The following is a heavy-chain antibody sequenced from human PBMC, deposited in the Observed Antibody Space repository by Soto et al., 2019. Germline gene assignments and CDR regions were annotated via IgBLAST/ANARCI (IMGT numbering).Heavy chain of an antibody. Sequence: QVQLVQAGAGVKKRGASVTVSCMASGGPFSTYGVNWVRQHPGQGLAWMGGIIPLLGTANYAQKFQGTVTIRADESMTTAYMEMSSLRSDDTAVYFCAREADRRWLHLFVFWGQGTLVTVSS. CDR2: IIPLLGTA. D-gene: IGHD5-12*01. J-gene: IGHJ4*02. CDR1: GGPFSTYG. CDR3: AREADRRWLHLFVF. V-gene: IGHV1-69*01.